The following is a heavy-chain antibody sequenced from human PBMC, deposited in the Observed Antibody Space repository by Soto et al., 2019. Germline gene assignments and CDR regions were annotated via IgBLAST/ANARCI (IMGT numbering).Heavy chain of an antibody. V-gene: IGHV3-73*01. D-gene: IGHD1-26*01. J-gene: IGHJ4*02. CDR1: GFTFSGSA. CDR2: IRSKANSYAT. CDR3: TRPPVVGATSVDY. Sequence: HPGGSLRLSCAASGFTFSGSAMHWVRQASGKGLEWVGRIRSKANSYATAYAASVKGRFTISRDDSKNTAYLQMNSLKTEDTAVYYCTRPPVVGATSVDYWGQGTLVTVSS.